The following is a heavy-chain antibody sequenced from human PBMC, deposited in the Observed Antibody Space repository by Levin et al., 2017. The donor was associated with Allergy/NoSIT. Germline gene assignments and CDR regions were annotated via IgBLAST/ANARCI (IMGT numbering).Heavy chain of an antibody. Sequence: NPSETLSLTCAVSGGSISSSNWWSWVRQPPGKGLEWIGEIYHSGSTNYNPSLKSRVTISVDKSKNQFSLKLSSVTAADTAVYYCARAGSGSWYSDYWGQGTLVTVSS. CDR2: IYHSGST. CDR3: ARAGSGSWYSDY. J-gene: IGHJ4*02. CDR1: GGSISSSNW. D-gene: IGHD6-13*01. V-gene: IGHV4-4*02.